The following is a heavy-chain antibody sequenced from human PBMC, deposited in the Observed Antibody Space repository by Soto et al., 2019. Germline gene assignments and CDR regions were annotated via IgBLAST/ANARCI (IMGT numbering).Heavy chain of an antibody. CDR1: GFTFSSYG. V-gene: IGHV3-30*18. D-gene: IGHD2-2*01. CDR3: ANAPAIVLVPAAMGGDY. Sequence: QVQLVESGGGVVQPGRSLRVSCAASGFTFSSYGMHWVRQAPGKGLEWVAVISYDGTNKYYADSVKGRFTISRDNSKNALYLQMNSLRAEETPVYYCANAPAIVLVPAAMGGDYWGQGTQVTVSS. CDR2: ISYDGTNK. J-gene: IGHJ4*02.